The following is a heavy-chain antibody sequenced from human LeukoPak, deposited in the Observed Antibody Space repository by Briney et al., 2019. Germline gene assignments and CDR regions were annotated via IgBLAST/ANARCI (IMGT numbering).Heavy chain of an antibody. CDR3: AKDGSEGNYYDVHHLAY. CDR2: IRYDGSNK. D-gene: IGHD3-22*01. CDR1: GFTFSSYG. Sequence: PGGSLRLSCAASGFTFSSYGMHWVRQAPGKGLEWVAFIRYDGSNKYYADSVKGRFTISRDNSKNTLYLQMNSLRAEDTAVYYCAKDGSEGNYYDVHHLAYWGQGTLVTVSS. J-gene: IGHJ4*02. V-gene: IGHV3-30*02.